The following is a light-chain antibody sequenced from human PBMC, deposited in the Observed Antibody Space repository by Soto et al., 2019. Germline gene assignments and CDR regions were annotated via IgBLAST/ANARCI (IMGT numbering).Light chain of an antibody. CDR1: SSEVGGYNY. CDR3: SSYTSSSTLVV. J-gene: IGLJ2*01. Sequence: QSALTQPASVSGSPGQSITISCTGTSSEVGGYNYVSWYQQHPGKAPKLMIYDVSNRPPGVSNRFSGSKSGNTASLTISGLQAEDEADYCCSSYTSSSTLVVFGGGTKLNVL. CDR2: DVS. V-gene: IGLV2-14*01.